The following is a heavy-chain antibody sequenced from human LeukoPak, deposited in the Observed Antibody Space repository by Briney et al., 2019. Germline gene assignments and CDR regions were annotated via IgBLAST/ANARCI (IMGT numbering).Heavy chain of an antibody. CDR1: GFTFSSYE. CDR3: ARDGGAWFDY. V-gene: IGHV3-48*03. CDR2: ISSSGSTI. D-gene: IGHD4-17*01. J-gene: IGHJ4*02. Sequence: GGSLRLSCAASGFTFSSYEMNWVRQAPGKGLEWISYISSSGSTIYYADSVKGRFAISGDNAKSSLYLQMNSLRAEDTAVYYCARDGGAWFDYWGQGTLVTVSS.